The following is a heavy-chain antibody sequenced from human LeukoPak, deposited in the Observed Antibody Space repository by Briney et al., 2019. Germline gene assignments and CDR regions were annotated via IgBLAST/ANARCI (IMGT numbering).Heavy chain of an antibody. V-gene: IGHV4-59*01. D-gene: IGHD3-9*01. CDR3: ARGYDILTGYSIDY. CDR2: VYYSGST. Sequence: PSETLSLICTVSGGSISGYYWSWIRQPPGKGLEWIGYVYYSGSTNYNPSLKSRVTISVDTSKNHFSLKLSSVTAADTAVYYCARGYDILTGYSIDYWGQGTLVTVSS. CDR1: GGSISGYY. J-gene: IGHJ4*02.